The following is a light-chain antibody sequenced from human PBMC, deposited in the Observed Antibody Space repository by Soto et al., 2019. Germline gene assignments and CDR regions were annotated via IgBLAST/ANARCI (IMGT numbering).Light chain of an antibody. CDR2: GVS. V-gene: IGLV2-14*01. Sequence: QSVLTQPASVSGSPGQSITISCTGTISDVGGYDSVSWYQQHPGKAPRLMIYGVSYRPSGVSHRFSGSKSGNTASLTISGLQTEDEADYYCTSYTSSYTYVFGGGTKVTVL. CDR3: TSYTSSYTYV. J-gene: IGLJ1*01. CDR1: ISDVGGYDS.